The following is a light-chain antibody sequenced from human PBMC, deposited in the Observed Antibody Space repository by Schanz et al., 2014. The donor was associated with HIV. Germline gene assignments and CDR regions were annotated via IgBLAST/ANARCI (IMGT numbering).Light chain of an antibody. CDR1: QSIGSK. J-gene: IGKJ1*01. CDR3: QQYNNWPPWT. V-gene: IGKV3-15*01. CDR2: GAS. Sequence: EVVMTQSPATLSLSPGEPATLSCRASQSIGSKLAWYQQKPGQAPRLLISGASTRATGVPVRFSGSGSGTEFTLTISSLQSEDFAVYYCQQYNNWPPWTCGQGTKVEIK.